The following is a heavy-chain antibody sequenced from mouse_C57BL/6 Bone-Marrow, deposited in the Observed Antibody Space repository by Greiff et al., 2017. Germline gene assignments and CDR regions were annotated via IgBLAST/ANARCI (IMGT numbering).Heavy chain of an antibody. D-gene: IGHD1-1*01. CDR3: ARDYYGSSYWYFDV. V-gene: IGHV1-52*01. Sequence: QVQLQQHGAELVRPGSSVKLSCKASGYTFTSYWMHWVKQRPIQGLEWIGNIDPSDSETHYNQKFKDKATLTVDKSSSTAYMQLSSLTSEDSAVYYCARDYYGSSYWYFDVWGTGTTVTVSS. J-gene: IGHJ1*03. CDR2: IDPSDSET. CDR1: GYTFTSYW.